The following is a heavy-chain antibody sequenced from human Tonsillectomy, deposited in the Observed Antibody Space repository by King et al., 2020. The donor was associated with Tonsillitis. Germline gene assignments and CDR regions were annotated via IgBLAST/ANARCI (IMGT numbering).Heavy chain of an antibody. Sequence: MQLVQSGAEVKKPGSSVKVSCKASGGTFSSSAISGVRQAPGQGLEWMGGFIPISGTTNYAQNFQGIFPITAEESTSTGNMVLSSLRCEDTAVYYCASGDYYASGTYYYFYYFYMDVWGKGTAVTVSS. CDR3: ASGDYYASGTYYYFYYFYMDV. J-gene: IGHJ6*03. CDR2: FIPISGTT. V-gene: IGHV1-69*01. CDR1: GGTFSSSA. D-gene: IGHD3-10*01.